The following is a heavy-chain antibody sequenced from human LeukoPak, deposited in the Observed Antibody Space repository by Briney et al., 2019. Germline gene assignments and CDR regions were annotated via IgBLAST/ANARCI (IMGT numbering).Heavy chain of an antibody. V-gene: IGHV4-59*08. Sequence: RTTETLSLTCSVSGGSITNYYWTWIRQPPGKGLEWIGYFYYIGSTNCNPSLKSRVTISADTSKNQFSLKLSSVTAADTAVYYCARRPSAYSGLDVWGQGTTITVSS. CDR2: FYYIGST. CDR1: GGSITNYY. CDR3: ARRPSAYSGLDV. J-gene: IGHJ6*02.